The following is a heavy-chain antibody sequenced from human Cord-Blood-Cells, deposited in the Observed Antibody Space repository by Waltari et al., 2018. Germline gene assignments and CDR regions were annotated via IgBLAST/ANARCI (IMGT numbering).Heavy chain of an antibody. CDR2: ISAYNGNT. CDR3: ASDWESYIVVVPAAMSY. J-gene: IGHJ4*02. V-gene: IGHV1-18*01. D-gene: IGHD2-2*01. Sequence: GQGLEWMGWISAYNGNTNYAQKLQGRVTMTTDTSTSTAYMELRSLRSDDTAVYYCASDWESYIVVVPAAMSYWGQGTLVTVSS.